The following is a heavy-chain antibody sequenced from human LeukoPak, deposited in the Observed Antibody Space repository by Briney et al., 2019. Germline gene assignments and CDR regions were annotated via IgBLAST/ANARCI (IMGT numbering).Heavy chain of an antibody. CDR1: GFTFSSYS. CDR3: ARDAGYYYYGMDV. J-gene: IGHJ6*02. CDR2: ISSSSSYI. V-gene: IGHV3-21*01. Sequence: GGSLRLSCAASGFTFSSYSMNWVRQAPGKGLEWVSSISSSSSYIYYADSVKGRFTISRDNAKNSLYLQMNSLRAEDTAVHYCARDAGYYYYGMDVWGQGTTVTVSS.